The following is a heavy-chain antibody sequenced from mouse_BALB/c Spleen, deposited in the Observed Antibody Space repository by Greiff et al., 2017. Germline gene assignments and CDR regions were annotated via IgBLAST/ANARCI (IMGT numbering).Heavy chain of an antibody. V-gene: IGHV5-6-3*01. CDR2: INSNGGST. CDR1: GFTFSSYG. D-gene: IGHD2-4*01. J-gene: IGHJ3*01. Sequence: EVKLVESGGGLVQPGGSLKLSCAASGFTFSSYGMSWVRQTPDKRLELVATINSNGGSTYYPDSVKGRFTISRDNAKNTLYLQMSSLKSEDTAMYYCARVGLRAWFAYWGQGTLVTVSA. CDR3: ARVGLRAWFAY.